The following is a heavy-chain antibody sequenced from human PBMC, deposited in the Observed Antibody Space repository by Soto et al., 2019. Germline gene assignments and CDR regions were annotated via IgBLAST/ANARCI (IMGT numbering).Heavy chain of an antibody. CDR3: ARVTPGNNLYYFSGLDV. Sequence: PGGSLRLSCVASGFSFGTYGVHWVRQAPGKGLQWVALISYDGINTYYADSVKGRFTISRDNSKNTLYLQMNSLRPEDTGVYYCARVTPGNNLYYFSGLDVWGQGTSVTVSS. V-gene: IGHV3-30-3*01. CDR2: ISYDGINT. CDR1: GFSFGTYG. D-gene: IGHD1-1*01. J-gene: IGHJ6*02.